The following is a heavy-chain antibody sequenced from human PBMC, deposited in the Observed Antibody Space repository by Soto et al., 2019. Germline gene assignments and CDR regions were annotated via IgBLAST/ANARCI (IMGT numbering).Heavy chain of an antibody. CDR2: IYYSGST. CDR3: ESYTAMAYFDY. D-gene: IGHD5-18*01. CDR1: GGSISNHY. V-gene: IGHV4-59*11. J-gene: IGHJ4*02. Sequence: SATMSLTSPFSGGSISNHYWSWLRQPPGKGLEWIGYIYYSGSTNYNPSLKSRVTISVDTSKNQFSLKLSSVTAADTAVYYCESYTAMAYFDYWGQGILVTSPQ.